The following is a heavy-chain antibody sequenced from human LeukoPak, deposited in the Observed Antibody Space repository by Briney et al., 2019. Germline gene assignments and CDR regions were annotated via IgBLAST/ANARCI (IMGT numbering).Heavy chain of an antibody. J-gene: IGHJ4*02. Sequence: SETLSLTCTVSGGSISSYYWSWIRQPPGKGLEWIGYIYYSGSTNYNSSLKSRVTISVDTSKNQFSLKLSSVTAADTAVYYCASSSYGDGRLPIDYWGQGTLVTVSS. D-gene: IGHD4-17*01. CDR1: GGSISSYY. CDR2: IYYSGST. V-gene: IGHV4-59*08. CDR3: ASSSYGDGRLPIDY.